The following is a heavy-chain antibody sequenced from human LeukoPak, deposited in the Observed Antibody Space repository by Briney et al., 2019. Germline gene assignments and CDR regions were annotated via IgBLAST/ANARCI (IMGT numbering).Heavy chain of an antibody. D-gene: IGHD3/OR15-3a*01. CDR1: GYTFSSHG. J-gene: IGHJ4*02. CDR3: ARAPNWTGHYSFDY. V-gene: IGHV1-18*01. CDR2: ISAYNYNT. Sequence: GASVKVSCKASGYTFSSHGISWVRQAPGQGLEWMGWISAYNYNTDYAQKLQGRVTMTTDTSTSTVYMELRSLSSDDTAVYYCARAPNWTGHYSFDYWGQGTLVTVSS.